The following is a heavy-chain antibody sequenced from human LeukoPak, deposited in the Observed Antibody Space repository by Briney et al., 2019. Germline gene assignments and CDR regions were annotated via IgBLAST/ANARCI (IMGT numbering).Heavy chain of an antibody. D-gene: IGHD3-16*01. CDR3: IRPAIGGLIVDY. CDR2: TRNKARSYTT. J-gene: IGHJ4*02. CDR1: GFTLSDHY. Sequence: GGSLRLSCAASGFTLSDHYMDWVRQAPGKGLEWVGRTRNKARSYTTDYAASVKGRFTISRDDSKNSVSLQMNSLKTEDTAVYYCIRPAIGGLIVDYWGQGTLVTVSS. V-gene: IGHV3-72*01.